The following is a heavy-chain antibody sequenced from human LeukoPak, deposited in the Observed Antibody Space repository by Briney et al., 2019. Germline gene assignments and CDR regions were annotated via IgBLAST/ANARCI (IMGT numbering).Heavy chain of an antibody. CDR2: IYTSGST. CDR1: GGSISSGSYY. Sequence: PSQTLSLTCTVSGGSISSGSYYLSWIRQPAGKGLEWIGRIYTSGSTNYNPSLKSRVTISVDTSKNQFSLKLSSVTAADTAVYYCATSGPYYYYYYMDVWGKGTTVTVSS. D-gene: IGHD1-26*01. J-gene: IGHJ6*03. V-gene: IGHV4-61*02. CDR3: ATSGPYYYYYYMDV.